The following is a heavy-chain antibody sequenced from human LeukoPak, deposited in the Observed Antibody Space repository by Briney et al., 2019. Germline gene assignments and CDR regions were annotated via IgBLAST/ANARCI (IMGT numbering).Heavy chain of an antibody. V-gene: IGHV4-4*07. Sequence: TPETLSLTCTDPGGFIFSSYWSWIRQPAGKGLGWMGRVYTSGITAHNPPLKCRITMSVQTSKHQTSLILTSATGAQTARYYRARHIGFDRVNYYIDVWGKGTTVTVSS. CDR3: ARHIGFDRVNYYIDV. D-gene: IGHD3-9*01. J-gene: IGHJ6*03. CDR1: GGFIFSSY. CDR2: VYTSGIT.